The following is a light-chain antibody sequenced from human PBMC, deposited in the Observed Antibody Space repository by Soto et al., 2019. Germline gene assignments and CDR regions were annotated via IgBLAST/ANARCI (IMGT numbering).Light chain of an antibody. CDR1: QSVNQK. CDR2: VAS. V-gene: IGKV3-15*01. J-gene: IGKJ5*01. Sequence: VFTQSPATLSVSPGERATLSCRASQSVNQKLGWYQQKPGQAPRLLIYVASYRATGIPARFSGSGSGTEYTLTISNLQAEDFAVYYCQQFNNWPHTLGQGTRLE. CDR3: QQFNNWPHT.